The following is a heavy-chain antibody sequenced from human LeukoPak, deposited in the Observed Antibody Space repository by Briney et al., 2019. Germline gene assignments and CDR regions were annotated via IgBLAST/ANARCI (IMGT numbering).Heavy chain of an antibody. CDR2: ISATGGT. D-gene: IGHD3-10*01. Sequence: GGSLRLSCAASGFDFKIYGMTWVRQAPGKGLEWVAFISATGGTSYADSVKGRFTISRDNSKSWVFLQMNSLGAEDTAVYYCAKRGGLTIYVFDIWGQGTMVTVSS. V-gene: IGHV3-23*01. CDR3: AKRGGLTIYVFDI. CDR1: GFDFKIYG. J-gene: IGHJ3*02.